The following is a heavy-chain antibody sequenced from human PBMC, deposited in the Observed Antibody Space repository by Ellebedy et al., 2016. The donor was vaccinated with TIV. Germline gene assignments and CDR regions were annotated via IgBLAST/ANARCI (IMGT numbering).Heavy chain of an antibody. CDR2: IYYSGST. CDR1: GGSISSYY. Sequence: MPGGSLRLSCTVSGGSISSYYWSWIRQPPGKGLEWIGYIYYSGSTNYNPSLKSRVTISVDTSKNQFSLKLSSVTAADTAVYYCARVGDSNYFDYWGQGTLVTVSS. D-gene: IGHD3-22*01. J-gene: IGHJ4*02. V-gene: IGHV4-59*12. CDR3: ARVGDSNYFDY.